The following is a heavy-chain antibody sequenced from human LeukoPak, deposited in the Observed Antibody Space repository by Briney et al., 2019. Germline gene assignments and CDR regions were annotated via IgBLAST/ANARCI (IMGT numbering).Heavy chain of an antibody. J-gene: IGHJ6*03. Sequence: ASVTVSCKASGYTFTGYYMHWVRQAPGQGLEWMGWINPNSGGTNYAQKFQGRVTMTRDTSISTAYMELSRLRSDDTAVYYCARDLVAGYYYYYMDVWGKGTTVTVSS. CDR2: INPNSGGT. CDR3: ARDLVAGYYYYYMDV. D-gene: IGHD6-19*01. CDR1: GYTFTGYY. V-gene: IGHV1-2*02.